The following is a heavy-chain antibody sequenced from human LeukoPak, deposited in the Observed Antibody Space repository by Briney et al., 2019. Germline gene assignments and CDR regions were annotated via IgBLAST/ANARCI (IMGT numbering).Heavy chain of an antibody. D-gene: IGHD5-24*01. V-gene: IGHV1-2*02. CDR1: GYTFTIYY. J-gene: IGHJ4*02. CDR3: ARGSGRRMAVAY. CDR2: INPNSGGT. Sequence: ASVKVSCKASGYTFTIYYMHWVRQAPGQGHEWMGWINPNSGGTNYAQKFQGRVTMTRDTSISTAYMELSRLRSDDTAVYYCARGSGRRMAVAYWGQGTLVTVSS.